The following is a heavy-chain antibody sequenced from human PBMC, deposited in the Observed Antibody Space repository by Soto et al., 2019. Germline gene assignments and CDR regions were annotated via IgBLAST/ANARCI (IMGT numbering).Heavy chain of an antibody. V-gene: IGHV3-30*18. CDR2: ISYDGSNK. J-gene: IGHJ6*02. D-gene: IGHD3-10*01. CDR1: GFTFSSYG. CDR3: AKDGWFGELNYGMDV. Sequence: GGSLRLSCAASGFTFSSYGMHWVRQAPGKGLEWVAVISYDGSNKYYADSVKGRFTISRDNSKNTLYLQMNSLRAEDTAVYYCAKDGWFGELNYGMDVWGQGTTVTVSS.